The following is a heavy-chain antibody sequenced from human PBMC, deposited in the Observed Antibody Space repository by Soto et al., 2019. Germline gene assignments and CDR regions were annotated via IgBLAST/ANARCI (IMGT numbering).Heavy chain of an antibody. J-gene: IGHJ4*02. CDR2: IWYDGGNK. CDR3: AKDRSSTSCYAFDY. Sequence: TGGSLRLSCAASGFNFSSYVMHWVRQAPGKGLEWVAVIWYDGGNKYYADSVKGRFTISRDNSKNTLYLQMNSLRAEDTAVYYCAKDRSSTSCYAFDYWGQGTLVTVSS. D-gene: IGHD2-2*01. CDR1: GFNFSSYV. V-gene: IGHV3-33*03.